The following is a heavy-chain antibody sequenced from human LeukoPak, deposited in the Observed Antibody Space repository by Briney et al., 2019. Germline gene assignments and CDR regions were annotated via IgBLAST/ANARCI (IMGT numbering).Heavy chain of an antibody. CDR3: ARGGNLLRYYYGMDV. Sequence: PGGSLRLSCAASGFTFSSYWMHWVRQAPGKGLVWVSRINSDGSSTSYADSVKGRFTISRDNAKSTLYLQMNSLRAEDTAVYYCARGGNLLRYYYGMDVWGKGTTVTVSS. CDR2: INSDGSST. CDR1: GFTFSSYW. J-gene: IGHJ6*04. D-gene: IGHD4-23*01. V-gene: IGHV3-74*01.